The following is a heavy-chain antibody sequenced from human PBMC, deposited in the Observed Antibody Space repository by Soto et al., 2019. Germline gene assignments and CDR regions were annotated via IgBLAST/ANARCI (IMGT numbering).Heavy chain of an antibody. D-gene: IGHD2-15*01. J-gene: IGHJ4*02. CDR1: GASISVSYYY. V-gene: IGHV4-39*01. CDR3: ANSQKGYIGHYFDH. CDR2: VFYTGFT. Sequence: ETLSLACDVTGASISVSYYYLAWLRQSPGNGPEWRGSVFYTGFTSYNPSLESSASVSVDTSKSQFSRRLSALTAADKAVYYCANSQKGYIGHYFDHWLQVAGVTVSS.